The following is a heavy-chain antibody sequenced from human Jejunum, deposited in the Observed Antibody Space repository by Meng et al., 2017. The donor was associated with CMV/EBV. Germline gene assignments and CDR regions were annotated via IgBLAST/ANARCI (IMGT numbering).Heavy chain of an antibody. CDR1: FDTYW. CDR2: ISADGSKI. CDR3: ATPPRNYNSNWYTYSFAY. Sequence: FDTYWMHWVRLAPGKGPLWISHISADGSKIKYADSVKGRFSVSRDNAKKTVFLQMDNLRAEDTAVYYCATPPRNYNSNWYTYSFAYWGQGTLVTVSS. D-gene: IGHD6-13*01. J-gene: IGHJ4*02. V-gene: IGHV3-74*03.